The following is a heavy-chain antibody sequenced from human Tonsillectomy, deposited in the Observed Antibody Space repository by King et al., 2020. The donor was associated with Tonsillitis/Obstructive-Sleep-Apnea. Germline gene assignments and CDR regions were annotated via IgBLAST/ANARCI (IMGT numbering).Heavy chain of an antibody. Sequence: QLQESGPGLVKPSETLSLTCTVSGGSISSYYWSWIRQPPGKGLEWIGYIYYSGSTNYNPSLKSRVTISVDTSKNQFSLKLSSVTAADTAVYYCARRPRDSSGYYFAYWGQGTLVTVSS. CDR2: IYYSGST. CDR3: ARRPRDSSGYYFAY. V-gene: IGHV4-59*08. J-gene: IGHJ4*02. D-gene: IGHD3-22*01. CDR1: GGSISSYY.